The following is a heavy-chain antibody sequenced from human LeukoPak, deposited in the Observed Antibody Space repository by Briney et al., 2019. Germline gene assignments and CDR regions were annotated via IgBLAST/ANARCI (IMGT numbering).Heavy chain of an antibody. D-gene: IGHD5-18*01. CDR3: ARDHPYSYGSGPRSWFDP. Sequence: ASVKVSCKASGYTFTGYYMHWVRQAPGQGLEWMEWINPNSGGTNYAQKFQGRVTMTRDTSISTAYMELSRLRSDDTAVYYCARDHPYSYGSGPRSWFDPWGQGTLVTVSS. V-gene: IGHV1-2*02. CDR2: INPNSGGT. J-gene: IGHJ5*02. CDR1: GYTFTGYY.